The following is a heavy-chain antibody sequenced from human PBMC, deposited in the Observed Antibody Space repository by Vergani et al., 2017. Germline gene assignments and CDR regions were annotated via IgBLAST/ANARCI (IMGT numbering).Heavy chain of an antibody. CDR2: INTSGGHT. CDR1: GYTFSIYY. CDR3: ARGDYGILTGYRY. J-gene: IGHJ4*02. V-gene: IGHV1-46*03. Sequence: VQVVQSGAEVKKSGASVKVSCKTSGYTFSIYYMHWVRQAPGQGLEWMGIINTSGGHTNYAQKFQGRVTMTRDTSTSTVYMELSSLRSEDTAIYYCARGDYGILTGYRYWGQGTLVTVSA. D-gene: IGHD3-9*01.